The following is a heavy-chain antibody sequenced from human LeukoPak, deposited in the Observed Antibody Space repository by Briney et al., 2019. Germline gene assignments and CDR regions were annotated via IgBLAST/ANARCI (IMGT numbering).Heavy chain of an antibody. J-gene: IGHJ6*03. CDR3: ARSPVLLSGYYYYYYMDV. V-gene: IGHV4-59*11. CDR2: IYYSGST. Sequence: SETLSLTCTVSGGSISSHYWSWIRQPPGKGLEWIGYIYYSGSTNYNPSLKSRVTISVDTSKNQFSLQLSSVTAADTAVYYCARSPVLLSGYYYYYYMDVWGKGTTVTVSS. D-gene: IGHD2-15*01. CDR1: GGSISSHY.